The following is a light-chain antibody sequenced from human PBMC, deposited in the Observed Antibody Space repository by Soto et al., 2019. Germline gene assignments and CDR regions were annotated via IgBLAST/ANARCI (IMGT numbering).Light chain of an antibody. CDR2: RAS. CDR3: QQSYSSPPWT. Sequence: DIQMTQSPSSLSASVGDRVTISCRASQAISSYLNWYQQKPGTAPRLLIYRASSVNTGVPPRFSGSGSGRDFTLPISSLRPEDSATYYCQQSYSSPPWTFGQGTKVEIK. J-gene: IGKJ1*01. CDR1: QAISSY. V-gene: IGKV1-39*01.